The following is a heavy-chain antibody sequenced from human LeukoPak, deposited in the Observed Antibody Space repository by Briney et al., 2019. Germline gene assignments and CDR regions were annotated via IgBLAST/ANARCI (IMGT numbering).Heavy chain of an antibody. D-gene: IGHD3-9*01. CDR3: ARGNYDILTGSAFDY. CDR1: GFTFRSYA. J-gene: IGHJ4*02. V-gene: IGHV3-30*04. Sequence: GRSLRLSCADSGFTFRSYAMHWVRQAPGKGLEWVAVTSYDGSKKYYADSVKGRFTISRDNSKNTLYLQMSSLRVEDTAVHYCARGNYDILTGSAFDYWGQGTLVTVSS. CDR2: TSYDGSKK.